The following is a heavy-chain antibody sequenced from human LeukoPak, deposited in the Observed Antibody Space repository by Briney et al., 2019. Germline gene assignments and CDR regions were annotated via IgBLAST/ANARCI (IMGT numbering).Heavy chain of an antibody. J-gene: IGHJ6*03. D-gene: IGHD6-25*01. Sequence: GGSLRLSCAASGFTFSNAWMSWVRQAPGKGLEWVSNIGTSSTTIYYADSVKGRFTISRDNAKNSLYLQMNSPRADDTAVYYCARFAAGGSYYYYMDVWGKGTTVTVSS. CDR2: IGTSSTTI. CDR3: ARFAAGGSYYYYMDV. CDR1: GFTFSNAW. V-gene: IGHV3-48*01.